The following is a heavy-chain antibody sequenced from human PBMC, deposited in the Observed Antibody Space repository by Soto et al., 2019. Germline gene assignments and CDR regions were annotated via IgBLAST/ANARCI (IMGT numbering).Heavy chain of an antibody. J-gene: IGHJ4*02. CDR3: ARINGGSPDF. CDR2: IYYTGTT. D-gene: IGHD2-15*01. Sequence: SETLSLTCAVSGGSISSSSYYWSWIRQPPGKGLEWIGYIYYTGTTNYNPSLKSRVTISVDTSRNQFSLKLSSVTAADTAVYYCARINGGSPDFWGQGTLVTVSS. CDR1: GGSISSSSYY. V-gene: IGHV4-61*01.